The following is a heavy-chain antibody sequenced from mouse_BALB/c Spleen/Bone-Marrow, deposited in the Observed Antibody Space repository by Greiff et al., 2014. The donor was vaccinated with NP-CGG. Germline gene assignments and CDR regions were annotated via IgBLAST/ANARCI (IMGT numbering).Heavy chain of an antibody. CDR3: ARFRSYTMDF. CDR1: GYTFSSLW. Sequence: QVQLKESGAELMKPGASVKISCRATGYTFSSLWIEWMKQRPGHGLEWTGEILPGSDSTNYHEKFKGKATFTADPSSETVYMQLSSLTSEDSAVYYCARFRSYTMDFWGQGTSVTVAS. V-gene: IGHV1-9*01. J-gene: IGHJ4*01. CDR2: ILPGSDST.